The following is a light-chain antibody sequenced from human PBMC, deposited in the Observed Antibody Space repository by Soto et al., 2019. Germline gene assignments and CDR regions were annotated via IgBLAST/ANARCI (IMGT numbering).Light chain of an antibody. V-gene: IGLV2-8*01. CDR1: SSDVGGYNY. J-gene: IGLJ3*02. CDR2: EVT. Sequence: QSALTQPPSASGSPGQSVTISCTGTSSDVGGYNYVSWYQQHPGKAPKVMIYEVTKRPSGVPDRFSGSKSGNTASLTVSGPQAEDEADYSCSPYAGNYKRVFGGGTKLPVL. CDR3: SPYAGNYKRV.